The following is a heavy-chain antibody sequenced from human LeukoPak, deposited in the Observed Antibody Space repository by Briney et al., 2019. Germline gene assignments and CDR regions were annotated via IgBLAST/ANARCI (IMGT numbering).Heavy chain of an antibody. CDR2: ISGSSTYI. CDR1: EFTFSSYN. J-gene: IGHJ4*02. V-gene: IGHV3-21*01. CDR3: ARSYEILTGFLPADS. Sequence: GSLRLSCAASEFTFSSYNMNWVRQAPGKGLEWVSSISGSSTYIYYADSVKGRFTISRDNAKNSLYLQINSLRAEDTAVYYCARSYEILTGFLPADSWGQGTLVTVSS. D-gene: IGHD3-9*01.